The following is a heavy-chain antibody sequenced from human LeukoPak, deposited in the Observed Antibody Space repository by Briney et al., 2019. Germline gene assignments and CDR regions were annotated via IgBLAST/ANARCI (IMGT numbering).Heavy chain of an antibody. CDR2: INHSGGT. V-gene: IGHV4-34*01. J-gene: IGHJ4*02. CDR3: ASSYDSSGYPFDY. Sequence: SETLSLTCAVYGGSFSGYYWSWIRQPPGKGLEWIGGINHSGGTNYNPSLKSRVTISVDTSKNQFSLKLSSVTVADTAVYYCASSYDSSGYPFDYWGQGTLVTVSS. CDR1: GGSFSGYY. D-gene: IGHD3-22*01.